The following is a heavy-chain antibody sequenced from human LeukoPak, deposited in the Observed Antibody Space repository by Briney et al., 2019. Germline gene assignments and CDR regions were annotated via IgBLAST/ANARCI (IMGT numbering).Heavy chain of an antibody. CDR1: GFTVSSYS. CDR3: ARADYYDSSGYYYVPEYFQH. J-gene: IGHJ1*01. V-gene: IGHV3-21*01. Sequence: PGGSLRLSCAASGFTVSSYSMNWVRQAPGKGLEWVSSISSSSSYIYYADSVKGRFTISRDNAKNSLYLQMNSLRAEDTAVYYCARADYYDSSGYYYVPEYFQHWGQGTLVTVSS. D-gene: IGHD3-22*01. CDR2: ISSSSSYI.